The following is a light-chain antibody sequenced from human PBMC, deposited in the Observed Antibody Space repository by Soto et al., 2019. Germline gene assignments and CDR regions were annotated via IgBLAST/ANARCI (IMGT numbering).Light chain of an antibody. J-gene: IGLJ2*01. CDR1: SSNIGAGYD. Sequence: QSVLTQPPSVSGAPGQRVTTSCTGSSSNIGAGYDVHWYQQLPGRAPKLLIYGNTNRPSGVPDRFSGSKSGTSASLAITGLQAEDEADYYCLSFDSSLSVVFGGGNKLTVL. V-gene: IGLV1-40*01. CDR2: GNT. CDR3: LSFDSSLSVV.